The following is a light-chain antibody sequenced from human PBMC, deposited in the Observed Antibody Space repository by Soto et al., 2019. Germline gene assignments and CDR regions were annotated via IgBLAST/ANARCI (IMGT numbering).Light chain of an antibody. V-gene: IGLV1-40*01. J-gene: IGLJ1*01. CDR2: GNS. CDR1: SSNIGAGYD. Sequence: QSVLTQPPSVSGAPGQRVTISCTGSSSNIGAGYDVHWYQQLPGTAPKLLIYGNSNRPSGVPDRFSGSKSGTLASLAITGLQAEDEADYYCQSYDSSLSAFYVFGTGTKVTVL. CDR3: QSYDSSLSAFYV.